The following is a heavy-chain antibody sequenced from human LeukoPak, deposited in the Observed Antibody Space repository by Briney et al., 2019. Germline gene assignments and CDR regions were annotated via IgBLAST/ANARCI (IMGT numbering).Heavy chain of an antibody. CDR3: ARALGGAFDI. CDR1: GFTFSGYS. CDR2: ISSSSSTI. J-gene: IGHJ3*02. V-gene: IGHV3-48*01. D-gene: IGHD3-16*01. Sequence: PGGSLRLSCAASGFTFSGYSMNWVRRAPGKGLEWLSYISSSSSTIYDADSVKGRFTISRDNGKNSLYLQMSGLRAEDTAVYYCARALGGAFDIWGQGTMVTVSS.